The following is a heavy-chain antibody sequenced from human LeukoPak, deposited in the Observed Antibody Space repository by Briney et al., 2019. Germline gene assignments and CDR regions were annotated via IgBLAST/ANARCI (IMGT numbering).Heavy chain of an antibody. Sequence: GGSLRLSCAASGFTFSSYSMNWVRQAPGKGLEWVSSISSSSSYIYYADSVKGRFTISRDNAKNSLYLQMNSLRAEDTAVYYCARMAGGATDAFDIWGQGTMVTVSS. V-gene: IGHV3-21*01. CDR1: GFTFSSYS. D-gene: IGHD1-26*01. CDR2: ISSSSSYI. J-gene: IGHJ3*02. CDR3: ARMAGGATDAFDI.